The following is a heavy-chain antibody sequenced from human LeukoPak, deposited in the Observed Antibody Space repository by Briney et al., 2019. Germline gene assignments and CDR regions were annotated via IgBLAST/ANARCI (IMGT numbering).Heavy chain of an antibody. V-gene: IGHV4-38-2*02. CDR3: AREEIVRALNFYDSSGHRLYYFDY. J-gene: IGHJ4*02. D-gene: IGHD3-22*01. CDR1: GYSISSGYY. CDR2: IYHSGST. Sequence: SEILSLTCTVSGYSISSGYYWGWIRQPPGKGLEWIGSIYHSGSTYYNPSLKSRVTISVDTSKNQFSLKLSSVTAADTAVYYCAREEIVRALNFYDSSGHRLYYFDYWGQGTLVTVSS.